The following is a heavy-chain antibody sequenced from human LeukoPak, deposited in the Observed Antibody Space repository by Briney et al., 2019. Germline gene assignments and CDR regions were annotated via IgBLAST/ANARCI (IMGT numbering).Heavy chain of an antibody. D-gene: IGHD3-9*01. CDR2: ISAYNGNT. V-gene: IGHV1-18*01. Sequence: ASVKVSCKASGYTFTSYGISWVRHAPEQGLDLMGWISAYNGNTNYAQKLQGRVTMTTDTSTSTAYMELRSLRSDDTAVFFFFKQKTAYDILTGSNFDYWGQGTLVTVSS. CDR3: FKQKTAYDILTGSNFDY. J-gene: IGHJ4*02. CDR1: GYTFTSYG.